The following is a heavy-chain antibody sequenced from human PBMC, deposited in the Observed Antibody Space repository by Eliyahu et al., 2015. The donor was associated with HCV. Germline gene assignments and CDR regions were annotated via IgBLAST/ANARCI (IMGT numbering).Heavy chain of an antibody. Sequence: EVQLVESGGGLVQPGGSLXLSCAASGLTFSRYEMNWIRQAPGKGLEWVSFISTSSRSYIKYYADSVKGRFTISRDNAKNSLYLQMNSLRVEDTAVYYCARDIGAAAADYWGQGTLVTVSS. J-gene: IGHJ4*02. V-gene: IGHV3-48*01. D-gene: IGHD6-13*01. CDR2: ISTSSRSYIK. CDR3: ARDIGAAAADY. CDR1: GLTFSRYE.